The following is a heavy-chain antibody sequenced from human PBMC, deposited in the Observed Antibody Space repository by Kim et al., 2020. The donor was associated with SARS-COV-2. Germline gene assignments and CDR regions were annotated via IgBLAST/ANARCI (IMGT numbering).Heavy chain of an antibody. CDR3: ARLKGVDGNVLRFLEWVPDDYGMDV. J-gene: IGHJ6*02. CDR1: GYTFTSYD. D-gene: IGHD3-3*01. V-gene: IGHV1-8*01. Sequence: ASVKVSCKASGYTFTSYDINWVRQATGQGLEWMGWMNPNSGNTGYAQKFQGRVTMTRNTTISTAYMELSSLRSEDTAVYYCARLKGVDGNVLRFLEWVPDDYGMDVWGQGTTITVSS. CDR2: MNPNSGNT.